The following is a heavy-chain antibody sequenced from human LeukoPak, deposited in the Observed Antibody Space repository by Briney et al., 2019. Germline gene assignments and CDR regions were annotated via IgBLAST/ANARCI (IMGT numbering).Heavy chain of an antibody. Sequence: GGSLRLSCAASGFTFSSYSMNWVRQAPGKGLEWVSYISSSSSTIYYADSVKGRFTISGDNAKNSLDLQINSLGAEDTAVYYCARGLDCRSTSCYLDNWGQGTLVTVSS. V-gene: IGHV3-48*04. CDR2: ISSSSSTI. CDR1: GFTFSSYS. CDR3: ARGLDCRSTSCYLDN. J-gene: IGHJ4*02. D-gene: IGHD2-2*01.